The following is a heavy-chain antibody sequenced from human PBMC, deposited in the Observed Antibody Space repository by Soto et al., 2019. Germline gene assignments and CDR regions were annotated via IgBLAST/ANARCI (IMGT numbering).Heavy chain of an antibody. CDR3: ARHWALGPPPDY. D-gene: IGHD3-16*01. CDR2: IYYSGST. CDR1: GGSISSYY. Sequence: QVQLQESGPGLVKPSETLSLTCTVSGGSISSYYWSWIRQPPGKGLEWIGYIYYSGSTNYNPSLKSRVILSVDTSKNQFSLKLSSVTAADTDVYSCARHWALGPPPDYWGQGTLVTVSS. J-gene: IGHJ4*02. V-gene: IGHV4-59*08.